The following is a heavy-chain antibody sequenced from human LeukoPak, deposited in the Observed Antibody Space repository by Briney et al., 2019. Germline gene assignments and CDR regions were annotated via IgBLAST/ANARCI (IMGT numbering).Heavy chain of an antibody. CDR1: GFIFSSYN. CDR3: AKDQAPRAARVIYFDY. Sequence: GGSLRLSCAASGFIFSSYNMHWVRQAPGKGLEWVAAILYDGSKKYYADSVKGRFTISRDNSKNTLYLHMDSLRVEDTALYFCAKDQAPRAARVIYFDYWGQGNLVTVSS. CDR2: ILYDGSKK. D-gene: IGHD2-15*01. V-gene: IGHV3-30*18. J-gene: IGHJ4*02.